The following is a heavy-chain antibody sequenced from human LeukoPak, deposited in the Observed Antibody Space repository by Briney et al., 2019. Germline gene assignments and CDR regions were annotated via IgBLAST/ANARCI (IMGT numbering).Heavy chain of an antibody. J-gene: IGHJ4*02. V-gene: IGHV3-7*01. Sequence: GGSLRLSCAASGFTFSSYWMSCVRQAPGKGLEWVANIKQDGSEKYYVDSVKGRFTISRDNAKNSLYLQMNSLRAEDTAVYYCARYRGRYYDSSGYEPGFDYWGQGTLVTVSS. CDR3: ARYRGRYYDSSGYEPGFDY. D-gene: IGHD3-22*01. CDR1: GFTFSSYW. CDR2: IKQDGSEK.